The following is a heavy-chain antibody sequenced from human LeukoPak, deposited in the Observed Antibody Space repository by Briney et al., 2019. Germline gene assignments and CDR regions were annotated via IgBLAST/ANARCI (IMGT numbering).Heavy chain of an antibody. Sequence: GASVKVSCKASGYTFTSYDINWVRQATGQGLEWMGWMNPNSGNTGYAQKFQGRVTITRNTSISTAYMELSSLRSEDTAVYYCARDITGTTAGAFDIWGQGTMVTVSS. CDR3: ARDITGTTAGAFDI. V-gene: IGHV1-8*03. D-gene: IGHD1-7*01. CDR2: MNPNSGNT. J-gene: IGHJ3*02. CDR1: GYTFTSYD.